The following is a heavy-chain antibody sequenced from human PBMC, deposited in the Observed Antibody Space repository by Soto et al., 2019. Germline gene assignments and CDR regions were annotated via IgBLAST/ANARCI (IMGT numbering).Heavy chain of an antibody. V-gene: IGHV3-64*01. CDR2: ISNNGGST. D-gene: IGHD2-2*01. Sequence: EVQLVESGGGLVQPGGSLRLSCVASGFTFTNYAMHWVRQAPGKGLEYVSAISNNGGSTYYANSVKGRFTISRDNSKNTLYLQMGSLRAEDMAVYYCARGGPYQLLSDFDYWGQGTLMTVSS. CDR3: ARGGPYQLLSDFDY. J-gene: IGHJ4*02. CDR1: GFTFTNYA.